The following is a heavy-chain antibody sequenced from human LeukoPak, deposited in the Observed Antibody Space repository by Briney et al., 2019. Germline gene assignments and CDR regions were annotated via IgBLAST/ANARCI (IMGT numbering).Heavy chain of an antibody. Sequence: SETLSLTCTVSGGSISSYYWSWIRQPPGKGLEWIGYIYYSGSTDYNPSLKSRVTISVDTSKNQFSLKLSSVTAADTAVYYCARAGTLTSFDPWGQGTLVTVSS. V-gene: IGHV4-59*01. CDR1: GGSISSYY. CDR2: IYYSGST. CDR3: ARAGTLTSFDP. D-gene: IGHD3-9*01. J-gene: IGHJ5*02.